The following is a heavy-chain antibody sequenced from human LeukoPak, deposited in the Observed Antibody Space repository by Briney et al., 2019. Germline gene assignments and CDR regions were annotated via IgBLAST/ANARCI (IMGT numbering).Heavy chain of an antibody. CDR2: INSDGSST. V-gene: IGHV3-74*03. D-gene: IGHD5-12*01. Sequence: PGGSLRLSCAASGFTFSSYWMHWVRQAPGKGLLWVSRINSDGSSTTYADSVKGRFTISRDNAKNTLYLQMNSLRAEDTAVYYCARRARGNRNSGYPEFWGQGTLVTVSS. CDR3: ARRARGNRNSGYPEF. CDR1: GFTFSSYW. J-gene: IGHJ4*02.